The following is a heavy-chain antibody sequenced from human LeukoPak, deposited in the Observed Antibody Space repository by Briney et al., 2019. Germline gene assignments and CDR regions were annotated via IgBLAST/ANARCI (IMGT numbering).Heavy chain of an antibody. D-gene: IGHD3-22*01. CDR2: IYYSGTT. CDR1: GGSISSSNW. V-gene: IGHV4-4*02. Sequence: SGTLSLTCAVSGGSISSSNWWSWVRQPPGKGLEWIGEIYYSGTTNYNPSLKSRVTISVDKSKNQFSLNLSSVTAADTAVYYCASPRAYYYDSTPGYFDLWGRGTLVTVSS. J-gene: IGHJ2*01. CDR3: ASPRAYYYDSTPGYFDL.